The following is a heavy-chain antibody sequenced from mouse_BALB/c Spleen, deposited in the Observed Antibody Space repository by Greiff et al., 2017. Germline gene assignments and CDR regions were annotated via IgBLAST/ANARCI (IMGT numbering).Heavy chain of an antibody. CDR1: GYAFSSSW. CDR2: IYPGDGDT. D-gene: IGHD2-4*01. V-gene: IGHV1-82*01. Sequence: VMLVESGPELVKPGASVKISCKASGYAFSSSWMNWVKQRPGQGLEWIGRIYPGDGDTNYNGKFKGKATLTADKSSSTSYMQLSSLTSVDSAVYFCARGGDYDGDWFAYWGQGTLVTVSA. CDR3: ARGGDYDGDWFAY. J-gene: IGHJ3*01.